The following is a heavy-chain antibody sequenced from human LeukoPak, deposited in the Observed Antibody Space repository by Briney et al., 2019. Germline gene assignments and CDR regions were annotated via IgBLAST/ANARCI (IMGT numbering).Heavy chain of an antibody. D-gene: IGHD2-2*01. CDR3: ARDGGDCSSTSCPVWFDP. V-gene: IGHV1-2*02. Sequence: ASVKVSCKASGYTFTGYYMHWVRQAPGQGLEWMGWINPNGGGTNYAQKFQGRVTMTRDTSISTAYMELSRLRSDDTAVYYCARDGGDCSSTSCPVWFDPWGQGTLVTVSS. J-gene: IGHJ5*02. CDR2: INPNGGGT. CDR1: GYTFTGYY.